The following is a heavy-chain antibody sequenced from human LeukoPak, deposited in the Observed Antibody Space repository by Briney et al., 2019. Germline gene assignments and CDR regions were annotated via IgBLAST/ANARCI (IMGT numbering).Heavy chain of an antibody. V-gene: IGHV1-24*01. Sequence: ASVKVSCKVSGYTLTELSMHWVRQAPGKGLEWMGGFDPEDGETIYAQKFQDRVTMTEDTSTDTAYMELSSLRSEDTAVYYCATVYQLPEERGAFDIWGQGTMVTVSS. D-gene: IGHD2-2*01. CDR2: FDPEDGET. CDR3: ATVYQLPEERGAFDI. J-gene: IGHJ3*02. CDR1: GYTLTELS.